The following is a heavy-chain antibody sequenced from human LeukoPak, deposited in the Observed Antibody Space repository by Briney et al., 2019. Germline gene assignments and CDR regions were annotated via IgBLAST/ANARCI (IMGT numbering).Heavy chain of an antibody. CDR1: GFTFSTYN. Sequence: PGGSLRLSCAGSGFTFSTYNMNWVRQAPGKGPEWVSSISTSSNYIYYADSVKGRFTISRDNAKNSLYLRMNSLRVEDTDVYYCARDVGAAAPDAFDIWGQGTMVTVSS. CDR3: ARDVGAAAPDAFDI. J-gene: IGHJ3*02. CDR2: ISTSSNYI. V-gene: IGHV3-21*01. D-gene: IGHD1-26*01.